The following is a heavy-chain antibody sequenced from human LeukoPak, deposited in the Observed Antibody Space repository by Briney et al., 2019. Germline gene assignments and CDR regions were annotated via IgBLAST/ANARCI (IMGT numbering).Heavy chain of an antibody. CDR1: GGSISSYY. V-gene: IGHV4-59*01. Sequence: SETEALNCTVSGGSISSYYWSWIRQPPGKGLEWIGYIYYSGSTNYNPSLKSRVTISVDTSKNQFSLKLSSVTAADTAVYYCARLDGYNAYYFDYWGQGTMVTVSS. CDR3: ARLDGYNAYYFDY. CDR2: IYYSGST. D-gene: IGHD5-24*01. J-gene: IGHJ4*02.